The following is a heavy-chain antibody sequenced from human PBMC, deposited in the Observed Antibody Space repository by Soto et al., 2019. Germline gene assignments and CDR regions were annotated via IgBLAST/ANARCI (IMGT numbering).Heavy chain of an antibody. D-gene: IGHD3-10*01. CDR2: IWYDGSNK. J-gene: IGHJ4*02. V-gene: IGHV3-33*01. CDR1: GFTFRSYG. Sequence: QVQLVESGGGVVQPGRSLRLSCVASGFTFRSYGMHWVRQAPGKGLEWVAIIWYDGSNKYYADSVKGRFTISRDNSKNTLYLQMNSLRAEDTAAYYCARDGEVLRSLYYFDYWGQGTLVTVSS. CDR3: ARDGEVLRSLYYFDY.